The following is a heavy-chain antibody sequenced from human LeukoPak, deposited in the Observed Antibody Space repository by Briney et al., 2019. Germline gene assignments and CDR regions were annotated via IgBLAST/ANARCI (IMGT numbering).Heavy chain of an antibody. Sequence: GGSLRLSCATSGFTFSSYNMNWVRQAPGKGLEWVSSITSSSIYKYYADSMKGRFTISRDNAKNSLYLQMDSLRAEDTAVYYCARDGITMRILEYWGQGTLVTVSS. CDR3: ARDGITMRILEY. CDR1: GFTFSSYN. V-gene: IGHV3-21*01. J-gene: IGHJ4*02. CDR2: ITSSSIYK. D-gene: IGHD3-10*01.